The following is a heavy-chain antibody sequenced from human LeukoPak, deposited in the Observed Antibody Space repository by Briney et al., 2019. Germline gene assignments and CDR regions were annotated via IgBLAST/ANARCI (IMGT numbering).Heavy chain of an antibody. CDR3: ARDFMYRGQTNDY. CDR2: ISPYNGNT. J-gene: IGHJ4*02. D-gene: IGHD3-10*01. CDR1: GYXFSSYG. V-gene: IGHV1-18*01. Sequence: ASVKVSCKASGYXFSSYGIAWVRQAPGQGLEWMGWISPYNGNTNYAQKLQGRVTMTTDTSTSTAYMELRSLTPDDTAVYYCARDFMYRGQTNDYWGQGTLVTVSS.